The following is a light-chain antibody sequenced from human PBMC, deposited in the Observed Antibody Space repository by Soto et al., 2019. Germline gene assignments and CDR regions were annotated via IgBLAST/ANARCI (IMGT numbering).Light chain of an antibody. CDR3: ETWDSNTHTV. CDR1: SGHSSYI. J-gene: IGLJ3*02. CDR2: LEGSGNY. Sequence: QLVLTQSSSASASLGSSVKLTCTLSSGHSSYIIAWHQQQQGKAPRYLMKLEGSGNYNKGSGVPACFSGSTPGADRYLTIYNLPFEDEDDYYCETWDSNTHTVFGGGTKLTVL. V-gene: IGLV4-60*02.